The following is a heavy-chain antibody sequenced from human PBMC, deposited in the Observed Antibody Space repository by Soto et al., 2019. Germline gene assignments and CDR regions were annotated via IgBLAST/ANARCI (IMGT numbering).Heavy chain of an antibody. J-gene: IGHJ6*02. CDR3: TTESDSGWYFAGYYYNGMDV. Sequence: PGGSLRLSCAASGFTFSNAWMSWVRQAPGKGLEWVGRIKSKTDGGTTDYAAPVKGRFTISRDDSKITLYLQMNSLKTEDTAVYYCTTESDSGWYFAGYYYNGMDVWGQGTTVTVSS. CDR2: IKSKTDGGTT. D-gene: IGHD6-19*01. CDR1: GFTFSNAW. V-gene: IGHV3-15*01.